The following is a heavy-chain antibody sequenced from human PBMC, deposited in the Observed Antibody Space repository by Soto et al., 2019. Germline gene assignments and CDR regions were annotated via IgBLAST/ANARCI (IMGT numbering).Heavy chain of an antibody. CDR3: ARDIAARPILSYYYYGMDV. V-gene: IGHV1-46*01. CDR2: INPSGGST. D-gene: IGHD6-6*01. J-gene: IGHJ6*02. CDR1: GYTFTSYY. Sequence: GASVKVSCKASGYTFTSYYMHWVRQAPGQGLEWMGIINPSGGSTSYAQKFQGRVTMTRDTSTSTVYMELSSLRSEDTAVYYCARDIAARPILSYYYYGMDVWGQGTTVTVSS.